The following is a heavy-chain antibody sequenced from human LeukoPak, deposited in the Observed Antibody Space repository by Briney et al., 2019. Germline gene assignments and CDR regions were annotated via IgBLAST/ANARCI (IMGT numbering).Heavy chain of an antibody. D-gene: IGHD6-13*01. J-gene: IGHJ2*01. Sequence: ASVKVSCKASGYTFTSHYMHWVRQAPGQGLEWMGIINPSGGSTSYAQKFQGRVTMTRDTSTSSVYMELSSLRSEDTAVYYCARDGVAAAGTSPYWYFDLWGRGTLVTVSS. CDR2: INPSGGST. V-gene: IGHV1-46*01. CDR1: GYTFTSHY. CDR3: ARDGVAAAGTSPYWYFDL.